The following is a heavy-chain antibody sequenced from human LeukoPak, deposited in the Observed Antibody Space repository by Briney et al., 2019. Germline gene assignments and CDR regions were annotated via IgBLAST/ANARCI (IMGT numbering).Heavy chain of an antibody. J-gene: IGHJ4*02. CDR3: AIGTLYSGSSHFDS. CDR1: GFTFNTYA. CDR2: ISGSGGIT. V-gene: IGHV3-23*01. D-gene: IGHD1-26*01. Sequence: GESLRLSCAASGFTFNTYAMNWVRQAPGRGLEWVSAISGSGGITYYADSVKGRFTISRDNSKNTLYLQMNSLRAEDTAVYYCAIGTLYSGSSHFDSWGQGTLVTVSS.